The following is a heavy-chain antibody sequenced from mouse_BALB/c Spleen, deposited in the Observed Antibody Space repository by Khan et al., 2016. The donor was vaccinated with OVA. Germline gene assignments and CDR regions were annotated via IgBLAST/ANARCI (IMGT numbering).Heavy chain of an antibody. CDR3: AAAYYRNYFDY. V-gene: IGHV1S134*01. CDR2: IYPGNVYT. CDR1: GFTFTSYG. Sequence: EVQLQESGAELGRPGSSVKLSCKTSGFTFTSYGIKRVKQRPGQGLEWIGYIYPGNVYTVYNEKFQGKATLTSDTSSSTAYMQLRSLTSENSAIYFCAAAYYRNYFDYWVQGTTLTVYS. J-gene: IGHJ2*01. D-gene: IGHD2-14*01.